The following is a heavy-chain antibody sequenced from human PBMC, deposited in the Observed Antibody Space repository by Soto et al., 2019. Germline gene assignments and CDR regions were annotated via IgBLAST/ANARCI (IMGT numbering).Heavy chain of an antibody. V-gene: IGHV1-69*19. D-gene: IGHD3-22*01. J-gene: IGHJ6*02. CDR1: GGTFSKYA. CDR3: ARPLRDRNYYYGMAV. Sequence: QVQLVQSGAELQQPGASVRVSCKASGGTFSKYAFSWVRQAPGQGLEWHGGTIPMFGTPTYAQKFQGRVAISADESAATVYMELSSLRSASTAVYFCARPLRDRNYYYGMAVWGQGTTVTVSS. CDR2: TIPMFGTP.